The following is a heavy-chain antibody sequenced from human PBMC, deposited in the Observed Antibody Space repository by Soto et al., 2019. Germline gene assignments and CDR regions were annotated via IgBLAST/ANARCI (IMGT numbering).Heavy chain of an antibody. CDR2: IKQDGSEK. D-gene: IGHD3-10*01. J-gene: IGHJ6*03. V-gene: IGHV3-7*01. CDR3: ARDHEYYYGSGSSSYYYYYMDV. Sequence: EVQLVESGGGLVQPGGSLRLSCAASGFTFSSYWMSWVRQAPGKGLEWVANIKQDGSEKYYVDSVKGRFTISRDNAKNSLYLQMNSLRAEDTAVYYCARDHEYYYGSGSSSYYYYYMDVWGKGTTVTVSS. CDR1: GFTFSSYW.